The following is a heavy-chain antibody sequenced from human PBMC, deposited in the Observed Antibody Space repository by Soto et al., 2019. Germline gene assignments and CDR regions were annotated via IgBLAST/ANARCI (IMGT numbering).Heavy chain of an antibody. V-gene: IGHV4-30-2*01. CDR3: ARAIGFGVVIHGFDP. D-gene: IGHD3-3*01. Sequence: SSETLSLTCAVSGGSLSSGGYSWSWIRQPPGKGLEWIGYIYHSGSTYYNPSHKSRVTISVDRSKNQFSLKLSSVTAADTAVYYCARAIGFGVVIHGFDPWGQGTLVTVSS. CDR1: GGSLSSGGYS. J-gene: IGHJ5*02. CDR2: IYHSGST.